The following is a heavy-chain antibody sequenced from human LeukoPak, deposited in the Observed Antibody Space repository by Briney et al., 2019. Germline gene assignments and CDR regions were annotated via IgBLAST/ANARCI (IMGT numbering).Heavy chain of an antibody. CDR3: ARGDVDTGFDY. CDR1: GGSISSSSYY. CDR2: IYYSGST. J-gene: IGHJ4*02. V-gene: IGHV4-39*07. D-gene: IGHD5-18*01. Sequence: SETLSLTCTVSGGSISSSSYYWGWIRQPPGKGLERIGSIYYSGSTYYNPSLKSRVTISVDTSKNQFSLKLSSVTAADTAVYYCARGDVDTGFDYWGQGTLVTVSS.